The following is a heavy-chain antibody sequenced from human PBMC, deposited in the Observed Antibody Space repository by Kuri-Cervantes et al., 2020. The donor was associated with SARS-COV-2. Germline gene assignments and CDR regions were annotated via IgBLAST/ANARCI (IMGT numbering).Heavy chain of an antibody. V-gene: IGHV3-11*04. CDR1: GFTFSDYY. D-gene: IGHD6-19*01. CDR2: ISSSGSTI. Sequence: GESLKISCAASGFTFSDYYMSWIRQAPGKGLEWVSYISSSGSTIYYADSVKGRFTISRDNAKNSLYLQMNSLRAEDTAVYYCARDLAAVAGGGWFDPWGQGTLVTVSS. J-gene: IGHJ5*02. CDR3: ARDLAAVAGGGWFDP.